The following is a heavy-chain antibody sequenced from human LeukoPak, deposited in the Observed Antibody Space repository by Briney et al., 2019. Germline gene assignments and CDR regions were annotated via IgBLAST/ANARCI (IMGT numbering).Heavy chain of an antibody. CDR3: AKDVVPDSGWDLDY. J-gene: IGHJ4*02. Sequence: GGFLRLSCAASGFTFSTYSMTWVRQGPGKGLEWVSSIYPSGDSTFYADSVKGRFTLSRDNSKNTLYLQMSSLRTEDTAIYYCAKDVVPDSGWDLDYWGQGTLVTVSS. CDR2: IYPSGDST. D-gene: IGHD6-19*01. V-gene: IGHV3-23*01. CDR1: GFTFSTYS.